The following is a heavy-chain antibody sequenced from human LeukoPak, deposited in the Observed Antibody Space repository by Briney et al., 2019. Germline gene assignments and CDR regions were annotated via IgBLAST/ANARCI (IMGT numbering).Heavy chain of an antibody. CDR2: ISAYNGAT. J-gene: IGHJ4*02. D-gene: IGHD1-7*01. CDR1: GYSFSSSG. V-gene: IGHV1-18*01. CDR3: ARGMGTTAFADFDY. Sequence: ASVRVSCKASGYSFSSSGISWVRQAPGQGLEWMGWISAYNGATNHAENFQGRLTMTTDTSTSTVYVELRSLGSDDTAVYFCARGMGTTAFADFDYWGQGTLVTVSS.